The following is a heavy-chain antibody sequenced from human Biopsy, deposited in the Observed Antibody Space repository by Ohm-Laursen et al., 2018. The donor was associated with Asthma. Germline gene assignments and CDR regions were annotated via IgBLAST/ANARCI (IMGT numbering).Heavy chain of an antibody. V-gene: IGHV1-3*04. J-gene: IGHJ3*01. CDR1: GYSFATNA. D-gene: IGHD3-9*01. CDR2: VNTGNGDT. CDR3: ARTYYDFLTGQVKDVFGV. Sequence: GASVKVSCKASGYSFATNAMHWVRQAPGQRLEWMGWVNTGNGDTKYSQKFQGRVTITRDTSASTAYMDLRSLRSEDTATYYCARTYYDFLTGQVKDVFGVWGQGTMVTVSS.